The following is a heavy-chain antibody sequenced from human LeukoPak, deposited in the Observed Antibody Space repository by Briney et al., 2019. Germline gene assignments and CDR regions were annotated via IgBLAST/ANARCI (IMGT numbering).Heavy chain of an antibody. CDR2: ISGTGGTT. CDR1: GFTFNIYA. CDR3: AKVQVEKAVVITTPFDL. V-gene: IGHV3-23*01. Sequence: GGSLRLSCAASGFTFNIYAMNWVRQAPGKGLEWVSSISGTGGTTYYEDSVKGRVTISRDNSKNTLYLQMNSLRAEDTAVYYCAKVQVEKAVVITTPFDLWGQGTLVTVSS. D-gene: IGHD3-22*01. J-gene: IGHJ4*02.